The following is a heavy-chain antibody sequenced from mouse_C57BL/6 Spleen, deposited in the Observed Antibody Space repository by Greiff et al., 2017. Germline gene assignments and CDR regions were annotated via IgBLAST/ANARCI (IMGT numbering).Heavy chain of an antibody. CDR1: GFSLTSYG. CDR2: IWSGGST. V-gene: IGHV2-2*01. CDR3: ARKGDDYDGGWYFDV. Sequence: VKLMESGPGLVQPSQSLSITCTVSGFSLTSYGVHWVRQSPGKGLEWLGVIWSGGSTDYNAAFISRLSISKDNSKSQVFFKMNSLQADDTAIYYCARKGDDYDGGWYFDVWGTGTTGTVSS. J-gene: IGHJ1*03. D-gene: IGHD2-4*01.